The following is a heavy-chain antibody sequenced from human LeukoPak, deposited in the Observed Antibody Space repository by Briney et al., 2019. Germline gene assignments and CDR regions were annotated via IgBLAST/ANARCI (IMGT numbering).Heavy chain of an antibody. CDR2: IVVGSGNT. D-gene: IGHD1-26*01. CDR1: GFTFTSSA. CDR3: AADQISGRVGADAFDI. V-gene: IGHV1-58*02. J-gene: IGHJ3*02. Sequence: SVKVSCKASGFTFTSSAMQWVRQARGQRLEWIGWIVVGSGNTNYAQKFQERVTITRDMSTSTAYMELSSLRSEDTAVYYCAADQISGRVGADAFDIWGQGTMVTVSS.